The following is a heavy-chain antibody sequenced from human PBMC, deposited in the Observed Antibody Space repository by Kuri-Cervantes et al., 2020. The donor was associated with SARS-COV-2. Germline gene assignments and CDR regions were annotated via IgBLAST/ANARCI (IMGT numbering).Heavy chain of an antibody. CDR3: ARLIGYSGYDYSFGYFDY. V-gene: IGHV4-34*01. D-gene: IGHD5-12*01. J-gene: IGHJ4*02. CDR1: GTSFTGYY. CDR2: INHSGST. Sequence: AESLSLTCPQQGTSFTGYYWSWIRQPPGKGLGWSGEINHSGSTNYNPSLKSRVTISVDTSKNQFSLKLSSVTAADTAVYYCARLIGYSGYDYSFGYFDYWCWGTLVTVSS.